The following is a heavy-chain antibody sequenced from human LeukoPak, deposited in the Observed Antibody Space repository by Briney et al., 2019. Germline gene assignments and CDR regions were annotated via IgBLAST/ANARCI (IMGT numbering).Heavy chain of an antibody. CDR1: GFTFSNYG. V-gene: IGHV3-30*02. CDR2: IRYDGSDN. CDR3: AKDKGPTYYFDY. Sequence: GGSLRLSCAASGFTFSNYGLHWVRQAPGKGLEWVAFIRYDGSDNYYADSVKGRFTISRDNSKNTLYLQMNSLRAEDTAVYYCAKDKGPTYYFDYWGQGTLVTVSS. J-gene: IGHJ4*02.